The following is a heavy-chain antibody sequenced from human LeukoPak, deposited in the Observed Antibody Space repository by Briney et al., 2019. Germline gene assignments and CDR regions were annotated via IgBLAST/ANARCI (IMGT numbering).Heavy chain of an antibody. J-gene: IGHJ4*02. CDR3: TRDAPPGYYDSSGYLY. V-gene: IGHV3-49*04. CDR1: GFTFGDYA. D-gene: IGHD3-22*01. Sequence: GGSLRLSCTASGFTFGDYAMRWVRQAPGKGVEWVGFIRRKAYGGTTEYAASVKDRFTISRDDSKSIAYLQMNSLKTEDTAVYYCTRDAPPGYYDSSGYLYWGQGTLVTVSS. CDR2: IRRKAYGGTT.